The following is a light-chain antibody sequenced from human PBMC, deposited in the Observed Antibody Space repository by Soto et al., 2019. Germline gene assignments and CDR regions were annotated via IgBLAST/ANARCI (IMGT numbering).Light chain of an antibody. CDR2: TNN. J-gene: IGLJ1*01. V-gene: IGLV1-44*01. Sequence: QSVLTQPPSASGTPGQRVTISCSGRSSNIGSRPVNWYQQLPGTSPKLLIYTNNQRPSGVPDRFSGSKSGTSASLVIGGLQSEDEADYYCAAWDDSLSGRFVFGTGTKLTVL. CDR1: SSNIGSRP. CDR3: AAWDDSLSGRFV.